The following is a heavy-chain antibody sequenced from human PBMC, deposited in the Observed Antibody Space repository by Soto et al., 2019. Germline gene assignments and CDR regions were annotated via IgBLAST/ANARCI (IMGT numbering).Heavy chain of an antibody. CDR1: GFTFSSYS. D-gene: IGHD3-22*01. Sequence: EVQLVESGGGLVQPGGSLRLSCAASGFTFSSYSMNWVRQAPGKGLEWVSYISSSSSTIYYADFVKGRFTISRDNAKNVLYLQRNSLRSEDTAVYYWERGADYYVSSGLSYWGEETLVSVSS. J-gene: IGHJ4*02. V-gene: IGHV3-48*01. CDR3: ERGADYYVSSGLSY. CDR2: ISSSSSTI.